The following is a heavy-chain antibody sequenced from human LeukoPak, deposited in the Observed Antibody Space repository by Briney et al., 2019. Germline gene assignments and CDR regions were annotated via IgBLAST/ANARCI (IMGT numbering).Heavy chain of an antibody. CDR2: MNPNSGNT. J-gene: IGHJ4*02. CDR3: ARPMVRGVIRALGY. CDR1: GYSFATYD. V-gene: IGHV1-8*02. Sequence: ASVKVSCKTSGYSFATYDINWVRQATGQGLEWMGWMNPNSGNTGYAQKFQGRVTMTRNTSISTAYMELSSLRSEDTAVYYCARPMVRGVIRALGYWGQGTLVTVSS. D-gene: IGHD3-10*01.